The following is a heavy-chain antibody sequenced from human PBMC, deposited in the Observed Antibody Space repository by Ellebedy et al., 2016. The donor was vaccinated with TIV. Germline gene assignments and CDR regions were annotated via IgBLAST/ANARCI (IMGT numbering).Heavy chain of an antibody. J-gene: IGHJ4*02. V-gene: IGHV1-69*06. CDR3: ARGNYSSSWYGMDF. Sequence: AASVTVSCKASGGTFSSYSMNWVRQAPGQGLEWMGGIIPIFGTPNYAQSFQGRVTITADTSTSTAYMELSSLRTEDTAVYYYARGNYSSSWYGMDFWGQGTPVTVSS. CDR1: GGTFSSYS. CDR2: IIPIFGTP. D-gene: IGHD6-13*01.